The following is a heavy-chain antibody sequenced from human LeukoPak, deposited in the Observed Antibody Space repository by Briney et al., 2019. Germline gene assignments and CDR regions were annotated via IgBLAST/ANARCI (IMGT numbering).Heavy chain of an antibody. CDR3: ALTCSSTSCYNFDY. J-gene: IGHJ4*02. V-gene: IGHV3-23*01. D-gene: IGHD2-2*02. CDR2: ISGSGGST. CDR1: GFTFSSYA. Sequence: TGGSLRLSCAASGFTFSSYAMSWVRQAPGKGLEWVSAISGSGGSTYYADSVKGRFTISRDNSKNTLYLQMNSLRAEDTAVYYCALTCSSTSCYNFDYWGQGTLVTVSS.